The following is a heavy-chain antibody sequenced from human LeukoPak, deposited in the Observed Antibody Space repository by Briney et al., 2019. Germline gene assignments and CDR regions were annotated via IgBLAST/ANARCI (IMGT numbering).Heavy chain of an antibody. Sequence: GGSLRLSCEASGFTFSDPYMSWIRQAPGKGLECLSYISGSGTDINYADSVRGRFTISRDNAKNLLYLQMNDLRVEDTAVYYCARTARHLDYWGRGTLVTVSS. CDR1: GFTFSDPY. V-gene: IGHV3-11*04. CDR2: ISGSGTDI. CDR3: ARTARHLDY. J-gene: IGHJ4*02. D-gene: IGHD5-18*01.